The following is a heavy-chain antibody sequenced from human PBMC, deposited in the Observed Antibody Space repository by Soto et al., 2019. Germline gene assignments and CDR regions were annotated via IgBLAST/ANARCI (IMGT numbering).Heavy chain of an antibody. D-gene: IGHD2-15*01. CDR3: AKDHTSPHYCSGGSCKDLYFDY. J-gene: IGHJ4*02. CDR1: GYTFTSYA. Sequence: ASVKVSCKASGYTFTSYAMHWVRQAPGQRLEWMGWINAGNGNTKYSQKFQGRVTITRDTSASTAYMELSSLRSEDTAVYYCAKDHTSPHYCSGGSCKDLYFDYWGQGTLFTVS. CDR2: INAGNGNT. V-gene: IGHV1-3*01.